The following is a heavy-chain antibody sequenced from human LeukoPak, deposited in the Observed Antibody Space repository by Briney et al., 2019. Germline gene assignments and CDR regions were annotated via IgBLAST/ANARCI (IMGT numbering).Heavy chain of an antibody. CDR2: ISGSGGSK. J-gene: IGHJ6*02. V-gene: IGHV3-23*01. CDR1: GFTFSSYA. CDR3: AKEDGSGSYYSLEPYYYYYGMDV. D-gene: IGHD3-10*01. Sequence: GGSLRLSCAASGFTFSSYAMSCVREAPGHGLESVSAISGSGGSKYDADSLKGRFTISRDNSKNTLYLRMNSLRAEDTAVYYCAKEDGSGSYYSLEPYYYYYGMDVWGQGTTVTVSS.